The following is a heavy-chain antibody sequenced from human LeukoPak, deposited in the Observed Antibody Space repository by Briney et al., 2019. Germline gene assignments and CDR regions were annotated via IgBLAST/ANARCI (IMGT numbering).Heavy chain of an antibody. J-gene: IGHJ4*02. CDR3: ARDPLAASAPGYFDY. CDR2: ILPIFSTT. D-gene: IGHD6-13*01. Sequence: ASVKVSCKASGGTFSNFGISWVRQAPEQGLEWMGRILPIFSTTNYAQKFGGRVTISAHESTATAYLELSSLTSEDTAVYYCARDPLAASAPGYFDYWGQGTLVTVSA. V-gene: IGHV1-69*13. CDR1: GGTFSNFG.